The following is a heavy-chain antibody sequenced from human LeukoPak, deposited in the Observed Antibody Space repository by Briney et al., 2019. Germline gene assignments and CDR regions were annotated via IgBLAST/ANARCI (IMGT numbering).Heavy chain of an antibody. Sequence: SETLSLTCTVSGGSISSGSYYWSWIRQPAGKGLEWIGRIYTSGSTNYNPSLKSRVTISVDTSKNQFSLQLSSVTATDTAVYYCARGRAVAEYWGQGILVTVSS. CDR3: ARGRAVAEY. D-gene: IGHD6-19*01. CDR2: IYTSGST. CDR1: GGSISSGSYY. V-gene: IGHV4-61*02. J-gene: IGHJ4*02.